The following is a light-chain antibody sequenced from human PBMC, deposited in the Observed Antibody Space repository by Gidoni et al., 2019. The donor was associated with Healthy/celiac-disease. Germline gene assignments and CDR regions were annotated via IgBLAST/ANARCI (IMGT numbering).Light chain of an antibody. CDR3: HQYYSYPPT. CDR1: QGISSY. CDR2: AAS. V-gene: IGKV1-8*01. J-gene: IGKJ4*01. Sequence: AIRMTQSPSSFSASTGDRVTITCRASQGISSYLAWYQQKTGKAPKLLIYAASTLQSGVPSRFSGSGSGTDFTLTIRCLQSEDFATYYCHQYYSYPPTFGGGTKVEIK.